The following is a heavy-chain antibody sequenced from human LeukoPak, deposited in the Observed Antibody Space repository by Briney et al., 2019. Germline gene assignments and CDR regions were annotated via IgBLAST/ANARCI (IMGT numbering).Heavy chain of an antibody. Sequence: GGSLRLSCVASGFSFSSYWMSWVRQAPGKGLEWVANIKQDGSEKYYVDSVKGRFTISRDNAKNSLYLQMNSLRAEDTAVYYCARDGPTFAGWFLDRTLPYDYYHMDVWGKGTTVTVSS. D-gene: IGHD1-14*01. V-gene: IGHV3-7*01. J-gene: IGHJ6*03. CDR1: GFSFSSYW. CDR3: ARDGPTFAGWFLDRTLPYDYYHMDV. CDR2: IKQDGSEK.